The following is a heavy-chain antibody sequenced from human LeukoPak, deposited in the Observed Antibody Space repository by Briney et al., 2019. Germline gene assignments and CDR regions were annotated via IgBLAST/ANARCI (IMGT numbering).Heavy chain of an antibody. CDR3: ARVAFCSGGTCYKYFDY. J-gene: IGHJ4*02. CDR1: GFTFSAYY. D-gene: IGHD2-15*01. V-gene: IGHV3-11*06. CDR2: ISTSSSST. Sequence: PGGSLRLSCAASGFTFSAYYMSWIRQAPGKGLEWVSHISTSSSSTNYADSVKGRFTISRDNAKNSLYLQVNSLRAEDTAVYYCARVAFCSGGTCYKYFDYWGQGTLVTVSS.